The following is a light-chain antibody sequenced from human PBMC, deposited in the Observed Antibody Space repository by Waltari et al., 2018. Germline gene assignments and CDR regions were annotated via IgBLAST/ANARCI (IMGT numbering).Light chain of an antibody. V-gene: IGLV4-69*01. CDR2: VNSDGSH. CDR3: QTGGHGTWV. J-gene: IGLJ3*02. Sequence: QLVLTQSPSASASLGASVKLTCTLSSGHSHTIIPWHQQQPEKGPRYLMKVNSDGSHSKGDQIPDRFSGSSSGAEHYLTISSLQSEDEADYYCQTGGHGTWVFGGGTKLTVL. CDR1: SGHSHTI.